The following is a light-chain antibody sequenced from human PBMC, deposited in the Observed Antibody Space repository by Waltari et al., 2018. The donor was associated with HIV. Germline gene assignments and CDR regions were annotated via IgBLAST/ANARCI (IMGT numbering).Light chain of an antibody. CDR2: SDN. V-gene: IGLV1-44*01. J-gene: IGLJ3*02. CDR3: AAWDDSLDAWV. Sequence: QSVLTQPPSASGTPGQRVTISCSGSSPNIGRKSVNWFQQVPGTAPKLLMYSDNPRPSGVPDRFSGSKSGTSASLAISGLQSEDEADYYCAAWDDSLDAWVFGGGTRLTVL. CDR1: SPNIGRKS.